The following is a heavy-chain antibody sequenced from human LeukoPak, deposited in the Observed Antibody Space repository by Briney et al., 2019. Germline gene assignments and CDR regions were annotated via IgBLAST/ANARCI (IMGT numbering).Heavy chain of an antibody. CDR3: ARVLVRGVITYFDY. J-gene: IGHJ4*02. Sequence: SETLSLTCTVSGGSISRYYWSWIRQPPGKGLEWIWYIYYSGSTNYNPSLKSRVTISVDTSKNQFSLKLSSVTAADTAVYYCARVLVRGVITYFDYWGQGTLVTVSS. D-gene: IGHD3-10*01. CDR2: IYYSGST. V-gene: IGHV4-59*01. CDR1: GGSISRYY.